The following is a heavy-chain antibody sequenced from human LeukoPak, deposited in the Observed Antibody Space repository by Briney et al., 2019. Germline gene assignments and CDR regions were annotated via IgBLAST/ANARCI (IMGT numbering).Heavy chain of an antibody. CDR3: ARWYSSGWAFDY. Sequence: SETLSLTCTVSGGTISSYYWNWIRQPPGKGLEWIGYIHSSGSTKYNPSLKSRVTISVDTSKNQFSLKLSSVTAADTAVYYCARWYSSGWAFDYWGQGTLVTVFS. D-gene: IGHD6-19*01. V-gene: IGHV4-59*08. CDR1: GGTISSYY. J-gene: IGHJ4*02. CDR2: IHSSGST.